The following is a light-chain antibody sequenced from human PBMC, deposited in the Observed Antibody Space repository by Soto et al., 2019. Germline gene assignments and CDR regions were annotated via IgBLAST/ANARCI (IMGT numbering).Light chain of an antibody. J-gene: IGKJ4*01. V-gene: IGKV1-12*01. CDR3: QQSKSFPLT. CDR2: AAS. Sequence: DIQMTQSPSSLSASVGGGVTITCRASQDISNDLAWYQQIPGKAPKLLISAASSLQSGVPSRFSGSGSGTDFTRTVSGLQPEDSATYYCQQSKSFPLTFGGGTKVEIK. CDR1: QDISND.